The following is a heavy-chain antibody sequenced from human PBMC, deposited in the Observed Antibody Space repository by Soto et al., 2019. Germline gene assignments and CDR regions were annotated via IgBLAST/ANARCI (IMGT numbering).Heavy chain of an antibody. D-gene: IGHD1-7*01. Sequence: GGSLRLSCVASGFSFSSYSLVWVRQAPGKGLEWVSYIFVDSTTIYYVDSVRGRFTVSRDNAQNSLYLQMGSLRAEDMAVYYCVRRVSGNYDYWGQGTLVTVSS. CDR3: VRRVSGNYDY. CDR1: GFSFSSYS. V-gene: IGHV3-48*04. J-gene: IGHJ4*02. CDR2: IFVDSTTI.